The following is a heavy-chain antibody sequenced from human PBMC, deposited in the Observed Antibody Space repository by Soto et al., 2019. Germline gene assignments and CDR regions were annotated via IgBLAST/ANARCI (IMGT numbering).Heavy chain of an antibody. CDR2: IYYSGST. J-gene: IGHJ4*02. D-gene: IGHD2-15*01. CDR3: AKDAGSVCSGGSCYFQALDS. CDR1: GGSISSGGYY. Sequence: PSETLSLTCTVSGGSISSGGYYWSWIRQHPGKGLEWIGYIYYSGSTYYNPSLKSRVTISVDTSKNQFSLKLSSVTAADTAVYYCAKDAGSVCSGGSCYFQALDSWGQGTLVTVSS. V-gene: IGHV4-31*03.